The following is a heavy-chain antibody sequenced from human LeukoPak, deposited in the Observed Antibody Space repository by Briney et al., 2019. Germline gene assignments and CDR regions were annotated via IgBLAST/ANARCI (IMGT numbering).Heavy chain of an antibody. CDR2: ISSRSSYI. Sequence: GGSLRLSCAASGFNFSSYSMTWVRQAPGKGLEWVSSISSRSSYIYYADSVKGRFTISRDNAKNSLYLQMNTLRAEDTAVYYCARGGHGYNFFDYWGQGTLVTVSS. CDR1: GFNFSSYS. D-gene: IGHD5-24*01. V-gene: IGHV3-21*01. CDR3: ARGGHGYNFFDY. J-gene: IGHJ4*02.